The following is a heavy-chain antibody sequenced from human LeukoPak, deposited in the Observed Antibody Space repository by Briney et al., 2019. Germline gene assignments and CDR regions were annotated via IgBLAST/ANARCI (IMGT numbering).Heavy chain of an antibody. CDR2: ISSSGSTI. Sequence: LTGGSLRLSCAASGFTFSSYEMNWVRQAPGKGLEWASYISSSGSTIYYADSVKGRFTISRDNAKNSLYLQMNSLRAEDTAVYYCARVTGYMIEDYFDYWGQGTLVTVSS. J-gene: IGHJ4*02. D-gene: IGHD3-22*01. V-gene: IGHV3-48*03. CDR3: ARVTGYMIEDYFDY. CDR1: GFTFSSYE.